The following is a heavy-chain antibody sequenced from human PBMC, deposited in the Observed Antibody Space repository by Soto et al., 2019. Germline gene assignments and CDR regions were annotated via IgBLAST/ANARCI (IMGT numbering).Heavy chain of an antibody. V-gene: IGHV3-23*01. Sequence: PGGSLRLSCSASGFTFDNYAMSWVRQAPGKGLEWVSGISGSGVSTYYADSVKGRFTISRDNSKNTLYLQMNSLRAEDTAVYYCAKKVDSSSSYYFDYWGQGTLVTVSS. CDR1: GFTFDNYA. CDR3: AKKVDSSSSYYFDY. J-gene: IGHJ4*02. D-gene: IGHD6-13*01. CDR2: ISGSGVST.